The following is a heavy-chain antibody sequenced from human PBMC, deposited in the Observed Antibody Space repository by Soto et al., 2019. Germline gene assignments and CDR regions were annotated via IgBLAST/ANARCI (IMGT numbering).Heavy chain of an antibody. CDR3: ARGGIVVVPAAMRSWNY. Sequence: SETLSLTCAVYGGSFSGYYWSWIRQPPGKGLEWIGEINHSGSTNYNPSLKSRVTISVDTSKNQFSLKLSSVTAADTAVYYCARGGIVVVPAAMRSWNYWGQGTLVTVSS. CDR2: INHSGST. CDR1: GGSFSGYY. D-gene: IGHD2-2*01. J-gene: IGHJ4*02. V-gene: IGHV4-34*01.